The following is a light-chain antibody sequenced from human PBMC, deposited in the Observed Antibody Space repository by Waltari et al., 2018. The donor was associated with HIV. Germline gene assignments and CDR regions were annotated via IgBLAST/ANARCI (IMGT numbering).Light chain of an antibody. J-gene: IGLJ3*02. CDR1: TSNIGTNT. Sequence: QSVLTQPPSASGTPGQRIIISCSGSTSNIGTNTVNWYQQLPGTTPRHLIHSNIRRPSGVPERFSGSRSGPSASLAISGLQSEDEADYYCSAWDASLGAWMFGGGTKLTVL. V-gene: IGLV1-44*01. CDR3: SAWDASLGAWM. CDR2: SNI.